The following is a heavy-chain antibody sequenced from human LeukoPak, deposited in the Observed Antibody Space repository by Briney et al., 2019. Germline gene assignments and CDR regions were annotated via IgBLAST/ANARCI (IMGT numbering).Heavy chain of an antibody. CDR1: GLIFSNYW. Sequence: GGSLRLSCAASGLIFSNYWMHWVRQAPGEALVWVSRMNTDGSTINYADYVKGRFTISRDNAKNTLYLQMNSLTTEDTAVYYCATAGKYRFDNWGQGILVTVSS. V-gene: IGHV3-74*01. CDR2: MNTDGSTI. D-gene: IGHD6-19*01. CDR3: ATAGKYRFDN. J-gene: IGHJ5*02.